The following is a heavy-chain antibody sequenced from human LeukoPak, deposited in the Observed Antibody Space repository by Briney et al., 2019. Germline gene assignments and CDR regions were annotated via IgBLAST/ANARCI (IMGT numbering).Heavy chain of an antibody. D-gene: IGHD1-26*01. CDR2: IYTSGST. V-gene: IGHV4-4*07. Sequence: SETLSLTCTVSGGSISSYYWSWIRQPAGKGLEWIGRIYTSGSTNYNPSLKSRVTMSVDTSKNQFSLRPSSVTAADTAVYYCAKSGGYGLIDYWGQGTLVTVSS. J-gene: IGHJ4*02. CDR1: GGSISSYY. CDR3: AKSGGYGLIDY.